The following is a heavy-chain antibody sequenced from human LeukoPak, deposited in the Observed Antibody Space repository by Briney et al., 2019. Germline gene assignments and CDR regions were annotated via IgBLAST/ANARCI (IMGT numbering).Heavy chain of an antibody. D-gene: IGHD3-3*01. CDR2: ISSSSRFI. J-gene: IGHJ4*02. Sequence: GGSLRLSCAASGFTFNSYSMNWFRQAPGKGLEWVSSISSSSRFIYYADSVKGRFTISRDNAKNSLYLQMNSLRAEDTAFYYCARHDFWSGFKGGDYWGQGTLVTVSS. CDR3: ARHDFWSGFKGGDY. V-gene: IGHV3-21*04. CDR1: GFTFNSYS.